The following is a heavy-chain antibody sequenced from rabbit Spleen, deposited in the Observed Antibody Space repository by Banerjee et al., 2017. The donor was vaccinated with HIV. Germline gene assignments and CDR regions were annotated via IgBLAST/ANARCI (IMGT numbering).Heavy chain of an antibody. V-gene: IGHV1S40*01. J-gene: IGHJ4*01. Sequence: QSLEESGGDLVKPGASLTLTCTASGFSFSSSHNLCWVRQAPGKGPEWIACIYGGYFGKTDYASWAKGRFTVSKTSSTTVTLQMTSLTAADTATYFCARDDVGDGNYYSNLLGPGTLVTVS. CDR3: ARDDVGDGNYYSNL. D-gene: IGHD2-1*01. CDR2: IYGGYFGKT. CDR1: GFSFSSSHN.